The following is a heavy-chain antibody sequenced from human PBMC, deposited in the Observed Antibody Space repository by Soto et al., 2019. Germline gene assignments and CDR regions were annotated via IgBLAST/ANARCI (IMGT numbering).Heavy chain of an antibody. J-gene: IGHJ4*02. D-gene: IGHD3-3*01. V-gene: IGHV5-51*01. CDR2: MYPGDSDT. CDR1: GYDFNTNW. CDR3: ARLPRDCNKTSCYYADH. Sequence: PGESLKISCRGSGYDFNTNWFGWVRQLPGRGLEWVGIMYPGDSDTRYNPSLQGHVTLSVDVTVSTAFLQWRSLETSDTGMYFCARLPRDCNKTSCYYADHCDQGTQVTVST.